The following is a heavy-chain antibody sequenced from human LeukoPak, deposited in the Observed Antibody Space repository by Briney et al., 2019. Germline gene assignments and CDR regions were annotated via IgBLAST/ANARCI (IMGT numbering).Heavy chain of an antibody. Sequence: SETLSLTCTVSGGSISSYYWSWIRQPPGKGLEWIGYIYYSGSTNYNPSLKSRVTISVDTSKNQFSLKLSSVTAADTAVYYCARDHITYGSGSSPRWFDPWGQGTLVTVSS. D-gene: IGHD3-10*01. CDR2: IYYSGST. CDR1: GGSISSYY. CDR3: ARDHITYGSGSSPRWFDP. J-gene: IGHJ5*02. V-gene: IGHV4-59*01.